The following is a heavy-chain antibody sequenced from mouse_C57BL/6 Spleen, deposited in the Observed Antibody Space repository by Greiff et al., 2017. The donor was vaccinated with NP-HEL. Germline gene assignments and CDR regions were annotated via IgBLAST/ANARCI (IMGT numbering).Heavy chain of an antibody. CDR2: IYPGSGNT. J-gene: IGHJ2*01. V-gene: IGHV1-76*01. CDR3: ARFPIYYDHAGDYFDY. CDR1: GYTFTDYY. D-gene: IGHD2-4*01. Sequence: QVHVKQSGAELVRPGASVKLSCKASGYTFTDYYINWVKQRPGQGLEWIARIYPGSGNTYYNEKFKGKATLTAEKSSSTAYMQLSSLTSEDSAVYFCARFPIYYDHAGDYFDYWGQGTTLTVSS.